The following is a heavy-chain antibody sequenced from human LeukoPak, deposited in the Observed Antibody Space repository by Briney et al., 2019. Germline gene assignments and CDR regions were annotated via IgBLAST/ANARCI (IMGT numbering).Heavy chain of an antibody. V-gene: IGHV4-59*08. Sequence: PSETLSLTCSVSGDSISRYYWTWIRQPPGKGLEFLGYMYFSGTINYNPSLKSRVTMSVDTSKNQFSLKLSSVTAADTAVYYCAGILDEWGFGKVDYWGQGILVIVSS. J-gene: IGHJ4*02. CDR1: GDSISRYY. CDR3: AGILDEWGFGKVDY. CDR2: MYFSGTI. D-gene: IGHD1-26*01.